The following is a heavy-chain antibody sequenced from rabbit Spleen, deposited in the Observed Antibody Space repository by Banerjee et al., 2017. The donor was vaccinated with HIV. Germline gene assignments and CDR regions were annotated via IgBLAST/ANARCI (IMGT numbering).Heavy chain of an antibody. CDR1: GFDFTSTYY. CDR2: IDTSSGNT. J-gene: IGHJ4*01. D-gene: IGHD1-1*01. V-gene: IGHV1S40*01. Sequence: QSLEESGGDLVKPGASLTLTCKASGFDFTSTYYMCWVRQAPGKGLEWIGCIDTSSGNTAYATWAKGRFTISKTSSTTETLQMTSLTAADTATYVCARDLVAVIGWNFNLWGPGTLVTVS. CDR3: ARDLVAVIGWNFNL.